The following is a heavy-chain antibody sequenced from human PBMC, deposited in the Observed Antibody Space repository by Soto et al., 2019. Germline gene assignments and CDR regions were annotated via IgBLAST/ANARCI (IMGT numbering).Heavy chain of an antibody. V-gene: IGHV1-3*01. J-gene: IGHJ4*02. CDR3: ASRDSGSYYPFDY. D-gene: IGHD1-26*01. CDR2: INAGNGNT. CDR1: GYTFTSYA. Sequence: ASVKVSCKASGYTFTSYAMHWVRQAPGQRLEWMGWINAGNGNTKYSQKFQGRVTITTDTSASTAYMELSSLRSEDTAVYYCASRDSGSYYPFDYWGQGTLVTVSS.